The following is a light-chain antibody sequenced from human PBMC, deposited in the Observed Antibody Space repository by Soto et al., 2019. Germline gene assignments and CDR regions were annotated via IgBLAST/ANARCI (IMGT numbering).Light chain of an antibody. CDR1: QTVSSSS. V-gene: IGKV3-20*01. CDR2: GAS. Sequence: IVLKQSPGTLSLSPCERATLSLRASQTVSSSSLAWYQQKPGQAPRLLIFGASTRAAGFPDRFSGSGSGTDFTLTISRLEPEDFAVYYCQQYGSSPRTFGQGTKVDIK. J-gene: IGKJ1*01. CDR3: QQYGSSPRT.